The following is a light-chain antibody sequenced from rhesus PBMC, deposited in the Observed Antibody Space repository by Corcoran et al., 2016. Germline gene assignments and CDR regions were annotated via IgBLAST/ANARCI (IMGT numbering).Light chain of an antibody. Sequence: DIVMTQTPLSLPVTPGEPASISCRSSQSLLDSDGYTHLHWYLQKPGQSPQLLIYLVSNRASGVPVRFRCSGSGTDFTLKISRVEAEDVGVYYCMQTLQTPLTFGGGTKVEIK. CDR3: MQTLQTPLT. J-gene: IGKJ4*01. CDR2: LVS. CDR1: QSLLDSDGYTH. V-gene: IGKV2-78*01.